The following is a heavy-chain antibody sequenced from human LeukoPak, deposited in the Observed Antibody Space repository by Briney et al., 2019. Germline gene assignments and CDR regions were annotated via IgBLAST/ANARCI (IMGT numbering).Heavy chain of an antibody. D-gene: IGHD6-13*01. J-gene: IGHJ6*02. Sequence: GGSLRLSCAASGFTFSSYWMSWVRQAPGKGLEWVANIKQDGSEKYYVDSVKGRFTISRDNAKNSLYLQMNSLRAEDTAVYYCAREGSSWKTYYYYGMDVWGQGTTVTVSS. CDR3: AREGSSWKTYYYYGMDV. V-gene: IGHV3-7*01. CDR2: IKQDGSEK. CDR1: GFTFSSYW.